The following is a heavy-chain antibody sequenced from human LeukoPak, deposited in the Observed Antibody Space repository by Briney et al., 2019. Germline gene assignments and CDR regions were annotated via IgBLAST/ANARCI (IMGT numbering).Heavy chain of an antibody. CDR1: GFTFSGSA. CDR3: ARGRAVVAASDNWFDP. V-gene: IGHV3-21*01. D-gene: IGHD2-15*01. Sequence: GGSLRLSCAASGFTFSGSAMHWVRQASGKGLEWVSSISTSSSYIYYADSVKGRFTISRDNAKKSLYLQMNSLRAEDTAVYYCARGRAVVAASDNWFDPWGQGTLVTVSS. CDR2: ISTSSSYI. J-gene: IGHJ5*02.